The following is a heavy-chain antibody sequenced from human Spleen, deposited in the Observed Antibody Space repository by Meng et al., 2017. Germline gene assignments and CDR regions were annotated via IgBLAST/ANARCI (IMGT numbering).Heavy chain of an antibody. V-gene: IGHV3-38-3*01. CDR2: ISGDST. D-gene: IGHD6-19*01. CDR3: ARAGGRIAVAGTGFWDY. J-gene: IGHJ4*02. Sequence: GESLKISCAASGFTVSSNEMTWVRQAPGKGLEWVSSISGDSTFYADSGKGRFTISRDNANNSLYLQMNSLRAEDTAVYYCARAGGRIAVAGTGFWDYWGQGTLVTVSS. CDR1: GFTVSSNE.